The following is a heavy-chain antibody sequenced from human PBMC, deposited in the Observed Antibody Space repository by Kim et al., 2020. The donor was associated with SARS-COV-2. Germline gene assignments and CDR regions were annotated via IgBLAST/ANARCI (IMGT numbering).Heavy chain of an antibody. Sequence: GSLRLSCAASGFTFSSYAMNWVRQAPGKGLEWVAVISYDGSNKYYADSVKGRFTISRDNSKNTLYLQMNSLRAEDTAVYYCARDYYDSSGYYSTFDYWGQGTLVTVSS. D-gene: IGHD3-22*01. CDR3: ARDYYDSSGYYSTFDY. J-gene: IGHJ4*02. CDR1: GFTFSSYA. CDR2: ISYDGSNK. V-gene: IGHV3-30-3*01.